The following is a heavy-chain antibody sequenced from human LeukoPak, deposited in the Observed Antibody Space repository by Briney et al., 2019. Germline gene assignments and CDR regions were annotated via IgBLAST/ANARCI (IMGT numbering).Heavy chain of an antibody. CDR1: GGSISSYY. J-gene: IGHJ6*02. Sequence: SETLSLTCTVSGGSISSYYWSWIRQPPGKGLEWIGYIYYSGSTNYNPSFKSRVTISVDTSKNQFSLKLSSVTAADTAVYYCARRSGSGWYNYYYYYGMDVWGQGTTVTVSS. D-gene: IGHD6-19*01. CDR3: ARRSGSGWYNYYYYYGMDV. V-gene: IGHV4-59*08. CDR2: IYYSGST.